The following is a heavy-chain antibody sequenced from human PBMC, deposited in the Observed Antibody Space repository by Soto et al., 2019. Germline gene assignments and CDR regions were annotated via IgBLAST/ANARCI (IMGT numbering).Heavy chain of an antibody. V-gene: IGHV4-59*01. Sequence: PSETLSLTCTVSGGSISSYYWSWIRQPPGKGLEWIGYIYYSGSTNYNPSLKSRVTISVDTSKNQFSLKLSSVTAADTAVYYCARCDGDYEYFQHWGQGTLVTVSS. CDR1: GGSISSYY. CDR2: IYYSGST. CDR3: ARCDGDYEYFQH. J-gene: IGHJ1*01. D-gene: IGHD4-17*01.